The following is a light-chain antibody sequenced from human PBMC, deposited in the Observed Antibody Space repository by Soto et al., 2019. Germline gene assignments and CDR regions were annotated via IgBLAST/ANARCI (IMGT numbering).Light chain of an antibody. CDR2: GAS. CDR3: QQYGRSWT. CDR1: QSVSNNY. V-gene: IGKV3-20*01. J-gene: IGKJ1*01. Sequence: ETVLTQSPVTLSLYTGERATLSCRASQSVSNNYSAWYQQQPGQPTRLLIYGASKRATSIPDRFSSSCCGTDFTLTISRLDPEDSAVYYCQQYGRSWTFGRGTMVDVK.